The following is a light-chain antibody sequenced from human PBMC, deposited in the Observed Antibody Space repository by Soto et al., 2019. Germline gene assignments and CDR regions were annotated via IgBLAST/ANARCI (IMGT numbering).Light chain of an antibody. V-gene: IGKV1-39*01. J-gene: IGKJ1*01. CDR1: QSIDIY. CDR2: SAS. CDR3: QQSYSHPT. Sequence: QLTQSPSSLSASVGDRVTITRRASQSIDIYLHWYQQKPGKAPKLLIYSASSSQRGVPSRFSGSGSGTDFTLTISSLQPEDSATYYCQQSYSHPTFGQGTKVEVK.